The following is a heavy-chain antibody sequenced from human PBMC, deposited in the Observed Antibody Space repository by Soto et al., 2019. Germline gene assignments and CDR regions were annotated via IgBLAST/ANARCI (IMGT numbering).Heavy chain of an antibody. Sequence: GSLRLSCAASVFTFDSYLITWVRQAPGKGLEWVAHIKQDGGQTYYVDSVKGRFTISRDNAKTSLYLQMNSLRAEDTSVYFCARGGNGYENWPPYYYYGMDVWGQGTTVTVSS. J-gene: IGHJ6*02. CDR2: IKQDGGQT. CDR3: ARGGNGYENWPPYYYYGMDV. CDR1: VFTFDSYL. D-gene: IGHD5-12*01. V-gene: IGHV3-7*01.